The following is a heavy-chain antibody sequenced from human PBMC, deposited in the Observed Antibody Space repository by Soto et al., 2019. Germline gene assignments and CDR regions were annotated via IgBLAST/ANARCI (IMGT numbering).Heavy chain of an antibody. J-gene: IGHJ3*02. CDR2: FYPGDSTS. CDR3: ARIKGSCRNNDCFWTFDI. D-gene: IGHD2-15*01. Sequence: ESLAMSRTTSGDRFQRYWFALVRPLLGKSLEWMGTFYPGDSTSTYSPSFQGQVTISVDKSISTAYLQLSSLKASDNAMYYCARIKGSCRNNDCFWTFDIWGQGTMVTV. CDR1: GDRFQRYW. V-gene: IGHV5-51*01.